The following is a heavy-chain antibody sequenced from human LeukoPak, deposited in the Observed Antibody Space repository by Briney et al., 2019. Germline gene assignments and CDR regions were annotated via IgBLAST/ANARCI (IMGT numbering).Heavy chain of an antibody. CDR1: GFTFSSYG. D-gene: IGHD3-22*01. J-gene: IGHJ4*02. CDR2: ISYDGSNK. CDR3: AKGDGVAVNFFDF. Sequence: GGSLRLSCAASGFTFSSYGMHWVRQAPGKGLEWVAVISYDGSNKYYADSVKGRFTISRDNSKNTLYLQMNSLRAEDTAVYYCAKGDGVAVNFFDFWGQGTLVTVSS. V-gene: IGHV3-30*18.